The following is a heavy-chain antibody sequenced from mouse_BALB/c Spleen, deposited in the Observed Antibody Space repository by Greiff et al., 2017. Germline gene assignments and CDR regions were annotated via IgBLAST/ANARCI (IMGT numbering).Heavy chain of an antibody. CDR3: ASPDGYYSTWFAY. CDR1: GDSITSGY. V-gene: IGHV3-8*02. Sequence: VQLQQSGPSLVKPSQSLSLTCSVTGDSITSGYWNWIRKFPGNKLEYMGYISYSGSTYYNPSLNSRISIIPDTSKNQYYLQWNSVTTEDTATYYCASPDGYYSTWFAYWGQGTLVTVSA. J-gene: IGHJ3*01. CDR2: ISYSGST. D-gene: IGHD2-3*01.